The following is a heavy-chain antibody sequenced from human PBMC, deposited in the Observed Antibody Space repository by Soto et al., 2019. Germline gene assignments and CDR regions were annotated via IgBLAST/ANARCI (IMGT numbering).Heavy chain of an antibody. Sequence: QVQLQESGPGLVKPSGTLSLTCTVSGGSLSSTHWWRWVRQAPRKGLEWIGEIYHTGATNYNPSLPRRATLSVDKSTHLFSLILTSVTAADTAVYYCARDPYYYDSGDKGGFDPWGQGTLVTVSS. D-gene: IGHD3-10*01. CDR2: IYHTGAT. V-gene: IGHV4-4*02. CDR1: GGSLSSTHW. J-gene: IGHJ5*02. CDR3: ARDPYYYDSGDKGGFDP.